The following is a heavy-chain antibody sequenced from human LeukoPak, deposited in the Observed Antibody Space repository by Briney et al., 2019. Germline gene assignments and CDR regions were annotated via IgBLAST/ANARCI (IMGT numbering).Heavy chain of an antibody. D-gene: IGHD3-16*01. J-gene: IGHJ3*02. CDR1: GYTFTGYY. V-gene: IGHV1-2*02. Sequence: GASVKVSCKASGYTFTGYYMHWVRQAPGQGLEWMGWINPNSGGTNYAQKFQGRVTMTRDTSISTAYMELSRLKTDDTAVYYCARGSTTFFEIRRGAFDIWGQGTMVTVSS. CDR2: INPNSGGT. CDR3: ARGSTTFFEIRRGAFDI.